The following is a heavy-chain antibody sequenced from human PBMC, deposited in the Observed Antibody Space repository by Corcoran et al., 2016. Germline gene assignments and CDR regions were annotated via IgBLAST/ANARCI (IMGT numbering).Heavy chain of an antibody. CDR2: INHSGST. CDR3: ARAGGSWYTHSNGYYFDY. V-gene: IGHV4-34*01. J-gene: IGHJ4*02. CDR1: GGSFSGYY. Sequence: QVQLQQWGAGLLKPSETLSLTCAVYGGSFSGYYWSWIRQPPGKGLEWIGEINHSGSTNYNPSLKSRVTISVDTSKNQFSLKLSSVTAADTAVYYCARAGGSWYTHSNGYYFDYWGQGTLVTVSS. D-gene: IGHD6-13*01.